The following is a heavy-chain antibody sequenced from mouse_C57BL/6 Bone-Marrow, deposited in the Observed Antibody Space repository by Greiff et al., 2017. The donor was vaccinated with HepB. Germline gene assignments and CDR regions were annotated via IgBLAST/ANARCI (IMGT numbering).Heavy chain of an antibody. CDR3: TRDPGNYYFDY. V-gene: IGHV5-9-1*02. CDR2: ISSGGDYI. CDR1: GFTFSSYA. Sequence: EVQRVESGEGLVKPGGSLKLSCAASGFTFSSYAMSWVRQTPEKRLEWVAYISSGGDYIYYADTVKGRFTISRDNARNTLYLQMSSLKSEDTDMYYSTRDPGNYYFDYWGQGTTLTVSS. D-gene: IGHD2-1*01. J-gene: IGHJ2*01.